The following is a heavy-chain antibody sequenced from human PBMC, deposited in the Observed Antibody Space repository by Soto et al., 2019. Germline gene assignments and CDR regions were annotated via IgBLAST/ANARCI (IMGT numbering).Heavy chain of an antibody. CDR1: GFTFSSYA. D-gene: IGHD3-22*01. CDR2: IGSSGDDT. J-gene: IGHJ6*02. V-gene: IGHV3-23*01. CDR3: AKDSYDNSGYKRRKYGMAV. Sequence: GGSLRLSCAASGFTFSSYAMRWVRQAPGKGLGWVSAIGSSGDDTYYADPVKGRFTMSRDNSKNTIHLQMNSLKSEDTAVYYCAKDSYDNSGYKRRKYGMAVWGQGTTVTVSS.